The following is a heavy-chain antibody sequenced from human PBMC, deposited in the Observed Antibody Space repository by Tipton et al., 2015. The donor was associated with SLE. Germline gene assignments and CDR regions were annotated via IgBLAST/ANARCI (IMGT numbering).Heavy chain of an antibody. CDR2: INHSGST. D-gene: IGHD3-16*01. Sequence: TLSLTCAVYGGSFSGYYWSWIRQPPGKGLEWIGEINHSGSTNYNPSLKSRVTISVDTSKNQFSLKLSSVTAADTAVYYCARQWRGSAFDIWGQGTMVTVSS. J-gene: IGHJ3*02. V-gene: IGHV4-34*01. CDR3: ARQWRGSAFDI. CDR1: GGSFSGYY.